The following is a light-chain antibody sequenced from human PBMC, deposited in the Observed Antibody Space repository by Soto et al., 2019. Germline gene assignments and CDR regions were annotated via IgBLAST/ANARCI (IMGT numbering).Light chain of an antibody. Sequence: QTVVTQEPSFSVSPGGTVTLTGGLTSGSVSNSYYPSWDQQTPGQAPRTLIYSTNTRSSGVPACFSGSILGNKAALTITGAQADDESVYYCVLYMKGDIRVFGGGTKLTVL. J-gene: IGLJ2*01. CDR2: STN. V-gene: IGLV8-61*02. CDR3: VLYMKGDIRV. CDR1: SGSVSNSYY.